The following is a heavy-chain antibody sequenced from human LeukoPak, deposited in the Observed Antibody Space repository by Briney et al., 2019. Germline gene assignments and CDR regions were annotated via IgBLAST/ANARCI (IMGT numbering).Heavy chain of an antibody. V-gene: IGHV4-34*01. Sequence: SETLSLTCAVYGGSFSGYYWSWIRQPPGKGLEWIGEINHSGSTNYNPSLKSRVTISVDTSKNQFSLKLSSVTAADTAVYYCARGVKGWSDGDYLLFGYWGQGTLVTVSS. CDR3: ARGVKGWSDGDYLLFGY. CDR2: INHSGST. CDR1: GGSFSGYY. D-gene: IGHD4-17*01. J-gene: IGHJ4*02.